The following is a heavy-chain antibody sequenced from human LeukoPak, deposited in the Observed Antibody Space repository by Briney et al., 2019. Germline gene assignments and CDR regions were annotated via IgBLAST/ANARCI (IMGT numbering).Heavy chain of an antibody. J-gene: IGHJ4*02. Sequence: GGSLRLSCAASGFTFSSFWMSWVREAPGEGLEWVANIKQDGSEKYYVDSVKGRFTISRDNAKNSLYLQMNSLRAEDTAVYYCARSPSYSSAGGYWGQGTLVTVSS. D-gene: IGHD6-25*01. CDR1: GFTFSSFW. CDR2: IKQDGSEK. CDR3: ARSPSYSSAGGY. V-gene: IGHV3-7*01.